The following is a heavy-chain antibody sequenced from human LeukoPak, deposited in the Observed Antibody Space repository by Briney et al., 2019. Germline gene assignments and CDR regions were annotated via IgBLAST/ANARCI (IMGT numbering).Heavy chain of an antibody. CDR1: GGSISSYY. CDR3: ARDGYSYGYGAFDI. J-gene: IGHJ3*02. CDR2: IHYSGNANYNPSL. Sequence: PSETLSLTCTVSGGSISSYYWSWIRQPPGKGLEWIGYIHYSGNANYNPSLNYNPSLKSRVTISVDTSKNQFSLKLSSVTAADTAVYYCARDGYSYGYGAFDIWGQGTMVTVSS. V-gene: IGHV4-59*01. D-gene: IGHD5-18*01.